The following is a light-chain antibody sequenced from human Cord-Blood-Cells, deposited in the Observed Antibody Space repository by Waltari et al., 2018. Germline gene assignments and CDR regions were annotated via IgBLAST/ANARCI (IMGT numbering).Light chain of an antibody. CDR2: YDS. CDR3: QVWDSSSDHVV. Sequence: SYLLTQPPSVSVAPGKTARITCGGNNIGSKSVHWYQQNPGQAPVPVIYYDSDRPSGIPSRCSGSNSGNTATLTISRVEAGDEADDYCQVWDSSSDHVVFGGGTKLTVL. V-gene: IGLV3-21*04. J-gene: IGLJ2*01. CDR1: NIGSKS.